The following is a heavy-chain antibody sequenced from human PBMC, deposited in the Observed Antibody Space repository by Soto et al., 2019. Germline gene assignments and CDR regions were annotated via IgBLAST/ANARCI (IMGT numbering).Heavy chain of an antibody. Sequence: PSETLSLTCTVSGGSISSYYWSWIRQPPGKGLEWIGYIYYSGSTNYNPSLKSRVTISVDTSKNQFSLKLSSVTAADTAVYYCARRWATYFDFWGQGTLLTVSS. V-gene: IGHV4-59*08. D-gene: IGHD6-13*01. CDR2: IYYSGST. CDR1: GGSISSYY. J-gene: IGHJ4*02. CDR3: ARRWATYFDF.